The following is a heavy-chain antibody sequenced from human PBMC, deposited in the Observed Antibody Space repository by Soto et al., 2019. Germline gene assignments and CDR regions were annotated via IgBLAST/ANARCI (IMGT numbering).Heavy chain of an antibody. V-gene: IGHV3-23*01. CDR3: ANRDTIIFTRYYYGMDV. CDR2: ISGGGDRT. J-gene: IGHJ6*02. Sequence: EVQLLESGGGLVQPGGSLRLSCAASGFSFSSYDMSWVRQAPGKGLEWVSAISGGGDRTYYADSVKGRFTISRDNSKNTLYLQMKSLRVEETVVYYCANRDTIIFTRYYYGMDVWGQGATVTVSS. CDR1: GFSFSSYD. D-gene: IGHD5-18*01.